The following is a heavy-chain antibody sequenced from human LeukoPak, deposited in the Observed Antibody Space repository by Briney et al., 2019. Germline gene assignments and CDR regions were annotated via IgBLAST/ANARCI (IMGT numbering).Heavy chain of an antibody. CDR2: IYHSGST. V-gene: IGHV4-4*02. CDR1: GGSISSSNW. D-gene: IGHD1-26*01. Sequence: SETLSLTCAVSGGSISSSNWWSWVRQPPGKGLEWIGEIYHSGSTNYNPSLKSRVTISVDTSKNQFSLKLSSVTAADTAVYYCASVSGSYYGVHDAFDIWGQGTMVTVSS. CDR3: ASVSGSYYGVHDAFDI. J-gene: IGHJ3*02.